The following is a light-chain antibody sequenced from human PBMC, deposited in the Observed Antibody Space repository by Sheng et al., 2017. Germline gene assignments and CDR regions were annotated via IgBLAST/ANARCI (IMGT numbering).Light chain of an antibody. Sequence: DNQMTQSPSSLSASVGDRVTITCRASQGISYSLAWYQQKPGKVPELLIYTASTLQSGVPSRFSGSGSGTEFTLTISSLQPEDVATYYCQKLDTAPLTFGQGPNGGSQT. CDR3: QKLDTAPLT. CDR2: TAS. J-gene: IGKJ1*01. CDR1: QGISYS. V-gene: IGKV1-27*01.